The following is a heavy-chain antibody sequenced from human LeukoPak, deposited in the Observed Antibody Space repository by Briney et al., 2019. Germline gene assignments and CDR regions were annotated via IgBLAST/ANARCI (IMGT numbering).Heavy chain of an antibody. D-gene: IGHD1-20*01. V-gene: IGHV3-74*01. CDR1: GFTFSTFW. Sequence: GGSLRLSCAPSGFTFSTFWMHWVRQAPGKGLVWVSRINHDGSSTNYADSVKGRFTISRDNSKNTLYLQMNSLRAEDTAVYYCARALTGTHLWYFDYWGQGTLVTVSS. CDR3: ARALTGTHLWYFDY. CDR2: INHDGSST. J-gene: IGHJ4*02.